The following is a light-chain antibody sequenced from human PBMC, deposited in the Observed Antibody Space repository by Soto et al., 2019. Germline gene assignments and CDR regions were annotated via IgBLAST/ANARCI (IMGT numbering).Light chain of an antibody. J-gene: IGKJ1*01. CDR3: QQYGILPMT. Sequence: VQVTQNQTSLSASVGDRVTLTCRASQRISSSLNWYQQKPGKAPNLLIYAVSSLQSGVPSRFRGSGSGTDFTLTISSLQPEDVAAYYCQQYGILPMTFGQGT. V-gene: IGKV1-39*01. CDR1: QRISSS. CDR2: AVS.